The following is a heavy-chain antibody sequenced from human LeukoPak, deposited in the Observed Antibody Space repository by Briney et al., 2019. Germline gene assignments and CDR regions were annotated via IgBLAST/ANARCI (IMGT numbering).Heavy chain of an antibody. CDR3: ARGPYYDAWFYAFDI. CDR1: GGSFSGYY. Sequence: SETLSLTCAVYGGSFSGYYWNWIRQPPGRGLEWIGEINHSGSTTYNPSLKSRVTISEDTSKKQFSLRLSSVTAADTAVYYCARGPYYDAWFYAFDIWGQGTMVTVSS. CDR2: INHSGST. V-gene: IGHV4-34*01. J-gene: IGHJ3*02. D-gene: IGHD3-22*01.